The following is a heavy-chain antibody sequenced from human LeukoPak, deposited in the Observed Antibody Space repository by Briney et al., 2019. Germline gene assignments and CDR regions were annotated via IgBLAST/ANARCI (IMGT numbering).Heavy chain of an antibody. Sequence: GSLRLSCAASGFTFNSYWVHWVRQAPGKGLGWVSRLNSDGSSTSCADSVKGRFTISRDNAETTLHLQMNNLSAEDTAVYYCARASNRNSINFDYWGQGALVTVSS. CDR2: LNSDGSST. J-gene: IGHJ4*02. D-gene: IGHD1-7*01. V-gene: IGHV3-74*01. CDR1: GFTFNSYW. CDR3: ARASNRNSINFDY.